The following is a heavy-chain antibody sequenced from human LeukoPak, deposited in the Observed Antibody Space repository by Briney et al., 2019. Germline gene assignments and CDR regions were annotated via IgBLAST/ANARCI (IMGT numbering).Heavy chain of an antibody. Sequence: SGGSLRLSCAASGFTFSNAWMSWVRQAPGKGLEWVGRIKSKTDGGTTDYAAPVKGRLTISRDGSKNTLYLQMNSLKTEDTAVYYCTTQYYYDSSGYYEVDYWGQGTLVTVSS. V-gene: IGHV3-15*01. CDR1: GFTFSNAW. CDR3: TTQYYYDSSGYYEVDY. CDR2: IKSKTDGGTT. J-gene: IGHJ4*02. D-gene: IGHD3-22*01.